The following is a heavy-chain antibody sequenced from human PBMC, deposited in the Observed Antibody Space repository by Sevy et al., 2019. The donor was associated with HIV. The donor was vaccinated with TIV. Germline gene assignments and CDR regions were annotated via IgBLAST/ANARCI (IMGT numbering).Heavy chain of an antibody. V-gene: IGHV3-30*18. D-gene: IGHD5-18*01. Sequence: GGSLRLSCGASGFTFSTYGMHWVRQTPGKGLQWVAFISYDGSNKIYADSVKGRFTISRDNSMNTLYLKMTSLRADDTAVYLCAKEAGYGANPDLFDDWGQGTLVTVSS. CDR2: ISYDGSNK. CDR3: AKEAGYGANPDLFDD. J-gene: IGHJ5*02. CDR1: GFTFSTYG.